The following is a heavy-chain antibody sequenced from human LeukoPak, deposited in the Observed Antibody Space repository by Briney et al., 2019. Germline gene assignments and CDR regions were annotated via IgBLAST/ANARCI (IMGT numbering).Heavy chain of an antibody. Sequence: PGGSLRLFCAASGFTFSSYSMNWVRQAPGKGLEWVSSISSSSSYIYYADSVKGRFTISRDNAKNSLYLQMNSLRAEDTAVYYCARDGRGWLPDYWGQGTLVTVSS. V-gene: IGHV3-21*01. CDR2: ISSSSSYI. J-gene: IGHJ4*02. CDR3: ARDGRGWLPDY. D-gene: IGHD5-24*01. CDR1: GFTFSSYS.